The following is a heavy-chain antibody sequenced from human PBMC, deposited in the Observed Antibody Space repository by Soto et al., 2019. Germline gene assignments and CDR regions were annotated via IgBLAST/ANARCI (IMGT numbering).Heavy chain of an antibody. J-gene: IGHJ5*02. V-gene: IGHV4-59*01. D-gene: IGHD3-3*01. CDR3: ARDFSFLEWLPGAWFDP. Sequence: SETLSLTCTVSGGSISSYYWSWIRQPPGKGLEWIGYIYYSGSTNYNPSLKSRVTISVDTSKNQFSLKLSSVTAADTAVYYCARDFSFLEWLPGAWFDPWGQGTLVTVSS. CDR2: IYYSGST. CDR1: GGSISSYY.